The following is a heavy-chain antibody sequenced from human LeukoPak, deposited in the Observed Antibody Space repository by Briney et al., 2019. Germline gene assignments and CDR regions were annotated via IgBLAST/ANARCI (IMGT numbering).Heavy chain of an antibody. J-gene: IGHJ1*01. Sequence: PGGSLRLSCAASGFTFSSYAMSWARQAPGKGLEWVSTISGSGDGTYYAGSVKGRFTISRDNSKNTVYLQMNSLRADDTAVYYCAKDLDDSSGFYSYHHWGRGTLVTVSS. V-gene: IGHV3-23*01. CDR1: GFTFSSYA. CDR3: AKDLDDSSGFYSYHH. D-gene: IGHD3-22*01. CDR2: ISGSGDGT.